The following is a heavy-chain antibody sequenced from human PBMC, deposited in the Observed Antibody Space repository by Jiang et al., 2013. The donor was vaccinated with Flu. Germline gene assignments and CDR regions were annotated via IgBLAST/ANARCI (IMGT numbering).Heavy chain of an antibody. CDR3: ARAACGGDCYYFDY. Sequence: AASGFTFSSYSMNWVRQAPGKGLEWVSYISSSSSTIYYADSVKGRFTISRDNAKNSLYLQMNSLRAEDTAVYYCARAACGGDCYYFDYWGQGTLVTVSS. V-gene: IGHV3-48*01. D-gene: IGHD2-21*02. CDR2: ISSSSSTI. CDR1: GFTFSSYS. J-gene: IGHJ4*02.